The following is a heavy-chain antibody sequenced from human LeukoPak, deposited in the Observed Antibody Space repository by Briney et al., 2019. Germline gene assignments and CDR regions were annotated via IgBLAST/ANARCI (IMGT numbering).Heavy chain of an antibody. CDR2: IYYSGST. V-gene: IGHV4-39*01. CDR3: ASLTMTTVDY. Sequence: TSETLSLTCTVSGGSICSISYYWGWIRQPPGKGLEWIGSIYYSGSTYYNPSLKSRVTISVDTSKNQFSLKLSSVTAADTAVYYCASLTMTTVDYWGQGTLVTVSS. J-gene: IGHJ4*02. D-gene: IGHD4-11*01. CDR1: GGSICSISYY.